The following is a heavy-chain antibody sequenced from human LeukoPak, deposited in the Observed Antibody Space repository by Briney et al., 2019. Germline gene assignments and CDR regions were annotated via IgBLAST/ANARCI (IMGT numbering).Heavy chain of an antibody. V-gene: IGHV1-18*01. D-gene: IGHD3-22*01. J-gene: IGHJ4*02. CDR2: ISAYNGNT. Sequence: ASVKVSCKASGYTFTSYGISWVRQAPVQGLEWMGCISAYNGNTNYAQKLQGRVTMTTDTSTSTAYMELRSLRSDDTAVYYCARNYDSSGYYYFHYFDSWGQGTLVTVSS. CDR1: GYTFTSYG. CDR3: ARNYDSSGYYYFHYFDS.